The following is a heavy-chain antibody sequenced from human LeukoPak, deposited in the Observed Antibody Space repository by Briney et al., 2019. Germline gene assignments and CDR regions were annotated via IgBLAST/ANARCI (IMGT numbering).Heavy chain of an antibody. Sequence: GGSLRLSCTASGFTFGDYAMSWFRQAPGMGLECVGLIRSKAYGGTTDYAAPVKGRFTISRDDSKNTLYLQMNSLKTEDTAVYYCTTDPGYYDRSGHYPTAGYWGQGTLVTVSS. D-gene: IGHD3-22*01. CDR2: IRSKAYGGTT. CDR1: GFTFGDYA. CDR3: TTDPGYYDRSGHYPTAGY. J-gene: IGHJ4*02. V-gene: IGHV3-49*03.